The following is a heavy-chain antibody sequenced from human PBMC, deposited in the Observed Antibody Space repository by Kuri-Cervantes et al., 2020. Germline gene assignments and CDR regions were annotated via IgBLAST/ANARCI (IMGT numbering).Heavy chain of an antibody. CDR2: INHSGST. Sequence: SETLSLTCTVSGGSISSSGYYWSWIRQPPGKGLEWIGEINHSGSTNYNPSLKSRVTISVDTSKNQFSLKLSSVTAADTAVYYCARGAGSSYYYHGMDVWGQGTTVTVSS. CDR3: ARGAGSSYYYHGMDV. V-gene: IGHV4-39*07. CDR1: GGSISSSGYY. J-gene: IGHJ6*02. D-gene: IGHD6-19*01.